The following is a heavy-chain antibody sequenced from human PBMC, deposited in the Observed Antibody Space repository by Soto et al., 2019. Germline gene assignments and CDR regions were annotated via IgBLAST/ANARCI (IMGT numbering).Heavy chain of an antibody. J-gene: IGHJ5*02. CDR1: GYSITAGGYY. D-gene: IGHD3-22*01. CDR2: FYSSGSI. CDR3: ARMYSSGSGWFHP. V-gene: IGHV4-31*03. Sequence: TLSLTCSVSGYSITAGGYYWSWIRQHPGKGLEWIGSFYSSGSIIYNPSLKSRVSISGDTSRNQFSMTLTSVTAADTALYYCARMYSSGSGWFHPWGQGTLVTVT.